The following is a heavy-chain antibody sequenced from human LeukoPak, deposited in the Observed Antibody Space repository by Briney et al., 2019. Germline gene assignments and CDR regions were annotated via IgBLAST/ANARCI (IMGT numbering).Heavy chain of an antibody. Sequence: GGSLRLSCAASGFTFSSYAMSWVRQAPGKGLEWVSAISGSGGSTYYADSVRGRFTISRDNSKNTLYLQMNSLRAEDTAVYYCARLQFGQHFDYWGQGTLVTVSS. CDR1: GFTFSSYA. V-gene: IGHV3-23*01. J-gene: IGHJ4*02. D-gene: IGHD4-11*01. CDR3: ARLQFGQHFDY. CDR2: ISGSGGST.